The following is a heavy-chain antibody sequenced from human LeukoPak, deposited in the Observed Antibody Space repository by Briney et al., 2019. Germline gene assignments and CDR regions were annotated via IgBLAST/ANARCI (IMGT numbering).Heavy chain of an antibody. CDR3: AREEVIAAAGPTPDY. CDR1: GYTFTDYY. CDR2: INPNSGGA. J-gene: IGHJ4*02. V-gene: IGHV1-2*02. Sequence: GASVKVSCKASGYTFTDYYMHWVRQAPGQGLEWMGWINPNSGGANYAQKFQGRVTMTRDTSISTAYMELSRLRSDDTAVFYCAREEVIAAAGPTPDYWGQGALVTVSS. D-gene: IGHD6-13*01.